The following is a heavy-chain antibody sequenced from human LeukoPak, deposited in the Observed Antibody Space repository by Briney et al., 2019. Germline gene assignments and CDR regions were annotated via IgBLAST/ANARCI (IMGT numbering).Heavy chain of an antibody. CDR1: GFTFSSYA. J-gene: IGHJ4*02. D-gene: IGHD6-6*01. Sequence: GGSLRLSCAASGFTFSSYAMSWVRQAPGKGLEWVSAISGSGGSTYYADSVKGRFTISRDNSKNTLYLQMNSLRAEDSAVYYCARVEYSSSPPFDYWGQGTLLTVSS. CDR3: ARVEYSSSPPFDY. V-gene: IGHV3-23*01. CDR2: ISGSGGST.